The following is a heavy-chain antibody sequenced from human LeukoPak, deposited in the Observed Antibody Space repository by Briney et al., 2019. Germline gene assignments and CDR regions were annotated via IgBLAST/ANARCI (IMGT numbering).Heavy chain of an antibody. CDR3: ARVIQDNSYVSGYFDY. CDR1: GFTFSTYS. Sequence: PGGSLRLSCAASGFTFSTYSFNWVRQAPGKGLEWVSSINTGGSYIQYADSVKGRFTFSRDNAKNSLYLQMNSLRGEDTAVYYGARVIQDNSYVSGYFDYWGREPWSPSPQ. CDR2: INTGGSYI. J-gene: IGHJ4*02. V-gene: IGHV3-21*01. D-gene: IGHD5-18*01.